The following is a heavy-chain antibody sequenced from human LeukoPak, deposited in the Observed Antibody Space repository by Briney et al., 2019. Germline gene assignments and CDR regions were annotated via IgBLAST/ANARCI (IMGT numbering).Heavy chain of an antibody. CDR3: ARDSGDETGEFDY. D-gene: IGHD7-27*01. Sequence: GGSPRHSPVPSGFTVSPKPGRGVPHAPAKGPECISIIYRGGDTYYPGSVKGRFTISRENAKNSLYLQMNSLRAGDTAVYYCARDSGDETGEFDYWGQGTLVTVSS. J-gene: IGHJ4*02. V-gene: IGHV3-13*04. CDR2: IYRGGDT. CDR1: GFTVSPKP.